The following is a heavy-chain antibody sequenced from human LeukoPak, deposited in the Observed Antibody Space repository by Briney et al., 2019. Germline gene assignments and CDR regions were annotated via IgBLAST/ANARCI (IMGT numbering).Heavy chain of an antibody. CDR2: IYYSGST. CDR3: ARDHPVSMIVTGGAFDI. J-gene: IGHJ3*02. CDR1: GGSISSGGYY. D-gene: IGHD3-22*01. Sequence: PPETLSLTCTVSGGSISSGGYYWSRIRQHPGKGLEWIGYIYYSGSTYYNPSLKSRVTISVDTSKNQFSLKLSSVTAADTAVYYCARDHPVSMIVTGGAFDIWGQGTMVTVSS. V-gene: IGHV4-31*03.